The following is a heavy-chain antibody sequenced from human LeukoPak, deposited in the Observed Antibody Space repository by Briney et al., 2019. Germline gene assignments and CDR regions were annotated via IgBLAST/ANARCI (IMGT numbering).Heavy chain of an antibody. CDR3: AKTSDISVRYYFDY. V-gene: IGHV3-23*01. Sequence: GGSLRLSCAASGFTFSSYAMSWVRQAPGKGLEWVSAISGSGGVTYYADSVKGRFTISRGNSKNTLYVQMNSLRVEDTAVYYCAKTSDISVRYYFDYWGQGTLVAVSS. D-gene: IGHD3-22*01. CDR1: GFTFSSYA. CDR2: ISGSGGVT. J-gene: IGHJ4*02.